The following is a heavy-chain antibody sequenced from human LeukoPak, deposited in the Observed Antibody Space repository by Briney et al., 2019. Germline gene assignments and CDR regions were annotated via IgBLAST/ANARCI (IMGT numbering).Heavy chain of an antibody. D-gene: IGHD2-21*01. CDR1: GFIFSSYV. J-gene: IGHJ4*02. CDR2: ISVGGGDT. CDR3: AKLNLGEMAYFDS. Sequence: GGSLRLSCEASGFIFSSYVMGWVRQAPGKGLEWVSSISVGGGDTFTADSVKGRFTITRENSKNTLYLQMMDLRVEDTAIYYCAKLNLGEMAYFDSWGQGILVTVSS. V-gene: IGHV3-23*01.